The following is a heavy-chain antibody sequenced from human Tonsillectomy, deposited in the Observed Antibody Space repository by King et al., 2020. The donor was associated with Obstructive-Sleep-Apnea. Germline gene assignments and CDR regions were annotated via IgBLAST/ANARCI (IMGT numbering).Heavy chain of an antibody. J-gene: IGHJ6*02. CDR1: GFTFSNYG. CDR3: ARGWAYHDILTGYYPYGLDV. Sequence: VQLVESGGGVVQPGRSLRLSCAASGFTFSNYGIHWVRQAPGKGLEWVALIWYDGSNKYYTDSVKGRFTISRDNSKNTLYLQINSLRAEDTAVYYCARGWAYHDILTGYYPYGLDVWGQGTTVTVSS. D-gene: IGHD3-9*01. V-gene: IGHV3-33*01. CDR2: IWYDGSNK.